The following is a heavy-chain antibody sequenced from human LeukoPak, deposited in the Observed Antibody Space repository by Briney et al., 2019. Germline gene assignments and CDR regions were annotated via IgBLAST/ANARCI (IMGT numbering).Heavy chain of an antibody. Sequence: SVKVSCKASGGTFSSYAISWVRPAPGQGLEWMGRIIPIFGTANYAQKFQGRVTITTDESTSTAYMELSSLRSEDTAVYYCARGPPATCGGDCYGHFDYWGQGTLVTVSS. CDR2: IIPIFGTA. V-gene: IGHV1-69*05. J-gene: IGHJ4*02. CDR3: ARGPPATCGGDCYGHFDY. CDR1: GGTFSSYA. D-gene: IGHD2-21*02.